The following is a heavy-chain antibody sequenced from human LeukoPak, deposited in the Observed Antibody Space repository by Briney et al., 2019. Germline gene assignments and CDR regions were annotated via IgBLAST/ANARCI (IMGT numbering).Heavy chain of an antibody. CDR1: GDSISSYY. D-gene: IGHD3-10*01. CDR3: ARSHIVTGTYFDS. Sequence: SKTLSLTCTVSGDSISSYYWNWIRQPAGKGLEWIGRIYASGYTEYNPSLQTRVTMSVETSKNEFSLKVDTVTAEATAVYFCARSHIVTGTYFDSWGQGILVTVSS. J-gene: IGHJ4*02. V-gene: IGHV4-4*07. CDR2: IYASGYT.